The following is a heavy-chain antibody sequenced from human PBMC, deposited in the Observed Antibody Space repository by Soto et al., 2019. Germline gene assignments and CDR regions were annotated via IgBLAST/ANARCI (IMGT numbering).Heavy chain of an antibody. D-gene: IGHD3-10*01. J-gene: IGHJ6*02. CDR2: MNHIGST. V-gene: IGHV4-34*01. Sequence: SETLLLTCAAYGGSFSGYYCSSICQSPWKGPHWIREMNHIGSTNYNPSLKSRVTISVDTSKNQSSLKLSSVTAADTAVYYCARGLGTIVRGVIIPSYYYYYDKDVWGQGTTHAASS. CDR1: GGSFSGYY. CDR3: ARGLGTIVRGVIIPSYYYYYDKDV.